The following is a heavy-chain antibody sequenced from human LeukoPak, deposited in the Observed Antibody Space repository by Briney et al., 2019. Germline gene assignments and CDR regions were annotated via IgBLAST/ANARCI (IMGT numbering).Heavy chain of an antibody. V-gene: IGHV1-2*02. J-gene: IGHJ4*02. CDR1: GHTFTGYY. CDR2: INPNSGGT. Sequence: ASVKVSCKASGHTFTGYYMHWVRQAPGQGLEWMGWINPNSGGTNYAQKFQGRVTMTRDTSISTAYMELSRLRSDDTAVYYCARDFPVEAAIDYWGQGTLVTVSS. CDR3: ARDFPVEAAIDY.